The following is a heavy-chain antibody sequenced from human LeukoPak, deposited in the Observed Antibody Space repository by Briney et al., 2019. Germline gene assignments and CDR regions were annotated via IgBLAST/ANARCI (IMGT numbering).Heavy chain of an antibody. V-gene: IGHV7-4-1*02. CDR3: ARELGSSEAIDAFDI. D-gene: IGHD2-2*01. J-gene: IGHJ3*02. CDR1: GYTFTSYA. CDR2: INTNTGNP. Sequence: ASVKVSCKASGYTFTSYAMNWVRQAPGQGLEWMGWINTNTGNPTYAQGFTGRFVFSLDTSVSTAYLQISSLKAKDTAVYYCARELGSSEAIDAFDIWGQGTMVTVSS.